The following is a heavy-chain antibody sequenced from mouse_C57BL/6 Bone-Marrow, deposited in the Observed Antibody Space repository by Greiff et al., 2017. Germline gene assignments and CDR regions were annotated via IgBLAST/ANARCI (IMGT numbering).Heavy chain of an antibody. CDR3: AMSSYHPYAMDY. CDR1: GYTFTSYW. J-gene: IGHJ4*01. CDR2: IHPNSGST. V-gene: IGHV1-64*01. Sequence: QVQLQQPGAELVKPGASVKLSCKASGYTFTSYWMHWVKQRPGQGLEWIGMIHPNSGSTNYNEKFKSKATLTVDKSSSTAYMQLSSLTSEDSAVYYCAMSSYHPYAMDYWGQGTSVTVSS. D-gene: IGHD2-10*01.